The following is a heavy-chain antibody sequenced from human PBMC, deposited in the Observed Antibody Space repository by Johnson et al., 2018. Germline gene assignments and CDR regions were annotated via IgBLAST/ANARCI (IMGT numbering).Heavy chain of an antibody. CDR1: GFTFSSYA. CDR2: ISYDGSNK. J-gene: IGHJ3*02. V-gene: IGHV3-30-3*01. Sequence: QVQLVQSGGGVVQPGRSLRLSCAASGFTFSSYAMHWVRQAPGKGLEWVAVISYDGSNKYYADSVKGRFTISRDNAKNTLYLQMNGLGAEDTAVNYSARPPPGSSSWYGDGLDAFDIWGQGTMVTVSS. D-gene: IGHD6-13*01. CDR3: ARPPPGSSSWYGDGLDAFDI.